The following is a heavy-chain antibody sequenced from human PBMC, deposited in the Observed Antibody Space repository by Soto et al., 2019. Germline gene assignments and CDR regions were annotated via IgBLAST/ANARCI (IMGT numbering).Heavy chain of an antibody. CDR3: NKYSGTLSAPAA. CDR2: VASKPEGYTT. CDR1: GYTFSDTA. J-gene: IGHJ5*02. Sequence: VRLVESGGGLVQPGGSLKLSCAASGYTFSDTAIHWVRQAPGKGLEWVGRVASKPEGYTTTYGASVKGRFTISRDESQNTAYLQMNSLKTEDTAVYYCNKYSGTLSAPAALGPGTLVTVSS. D-gene: IGHD1-26*01. V-gene: IGHV3-73*02.